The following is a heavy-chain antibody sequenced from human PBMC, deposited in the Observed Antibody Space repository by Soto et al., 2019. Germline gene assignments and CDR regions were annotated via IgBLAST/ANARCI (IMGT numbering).Heavy chain of an antibody. CDR2: LYNTGST. J-gene: IGHJ4*02. CDR1: GASISRYY. D-gene: IGHD2-21*02. Sequence: PSETLSLTCTVSGASISRYYWSWIRQSPGKGLEWIGYLYNTGSTIYNPSLKSRVTISVDTSKNQFSLKMNSVTAADTAVYYCARDLWGYCGTDCYPLDVWGQGTLVT. V-gene: IGHV4-59*01. CDR3: ARDLWGYCGTDCYPLDV.